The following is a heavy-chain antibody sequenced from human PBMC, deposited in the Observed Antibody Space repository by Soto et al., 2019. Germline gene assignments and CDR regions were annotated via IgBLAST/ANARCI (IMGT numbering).Heavy chain of an antibody. J-gene: IGHJ5*02. CDR3: ARDGEWIRLGVGGWFDP. CDR2: ISSSSSYI. V-gene: IGHV3-21*01. CDR1: GFTFSSYS. D-gene: IGHD5-12*01. Sequence: PGGSLRLSCAASGFTFSSYSMNWVRQAPGKGLEWVSSISSSSSYIYYADSVKGRFTISRDNAKNSLYLQMNSLRAEDTAVYYCARDGEWIRLGVGGWFDPSGQGTPVT.